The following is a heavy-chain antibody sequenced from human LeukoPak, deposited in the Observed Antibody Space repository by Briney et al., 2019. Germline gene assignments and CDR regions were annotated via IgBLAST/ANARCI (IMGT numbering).Heavy chain of an antibody. J-gene: IGHJ4*02. Sequence: SETLSLTCTVSGGSISTFYWSWIRQPPGKGLEWIGYIYNGGSTNYNPSLKSRLAISVDTSKNQFSLNLSSVTTADTAVYYCAGHVSYSNGWCPLGYWGQGTLVTVSS. CDR2: IYNGGST. CDR1: GGSISTFY. CDR3: AGHVSYSNGWCPLGY. D-gene: IGHD6-19*01. V-gene: IGHV4-59*08.